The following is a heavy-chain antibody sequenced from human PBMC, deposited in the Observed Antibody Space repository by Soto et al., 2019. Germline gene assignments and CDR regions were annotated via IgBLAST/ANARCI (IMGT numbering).Heavy chain of an antibody. D-gene: IGHD2-2*01. CDR1: GFTFGTYT. V-gene: IGHV3-48*02. CDR2: ISSSSSTI. CDR3: ARDGIPAAAYYYYYGMDV. J-gene: IGHJ6*02. Sequence: GGSLKPSVEASGFTFGTYTMNGAGQPPGKGREWVSYISSSSSTIYYADSVKGRFTTSRDNAKNSLYLQMNSLRDEDTAVYYCARDGIPAAAYYYYYGMDVWGQGTTVTVSS.